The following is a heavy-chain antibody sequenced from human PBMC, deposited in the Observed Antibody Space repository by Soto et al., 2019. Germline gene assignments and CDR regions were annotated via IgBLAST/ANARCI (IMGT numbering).Heavy chain of an antibody. CDR1: GGSFSGYY. Sequence: SETLSLTCAVYGGSFSGYYWSWIRQPPGKGLEWIGEINHSGSTNYNPSLKSRVTISVDTSKNQFSLKLSSVTAADTAVYYCARVVLRFLESGYYYYYSGMDVWGQGTTVTVSS. CDR3: ARVVLRFLESGYYYYYSGMDV. CDR2: INHSGST. V-gene: IGHV4-34*01. D-gene: IGHD3-3*01. J-gene: IGHJ6*02.